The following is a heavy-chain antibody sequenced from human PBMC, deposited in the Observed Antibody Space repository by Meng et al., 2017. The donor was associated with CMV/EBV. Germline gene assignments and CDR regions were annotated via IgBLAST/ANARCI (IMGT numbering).Heavy chain of an antibody. CDR3: ARQGEGDYDFWSGRRGFDY. D-gene: IGHD3-3*01. V-gene: IGHV4-34*01. CDR1: GGSFSGYY. Sequence: GSLRLSCAVYGGSFSGYYWSWIRQPPGKGLEWIGEINHSGSTNYNPSLKSRVTISVDTSKNQFSLKLSSVTAADTAVYYCARQGEGDYDFWSGRRGFDYWGQGTLVTVSS. J-gene: IGHJ4*02. CDR2: INHSGST.